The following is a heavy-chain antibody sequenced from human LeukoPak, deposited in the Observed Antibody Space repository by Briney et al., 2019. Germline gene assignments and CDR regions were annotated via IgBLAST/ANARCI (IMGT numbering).Heavy chain of an antibody. V-gene: IGHV3-11*04. Sequence: PGGSLRLSCAASDVSFSDYYMSWIRQAPGKGLEWLSYISGSGTIIYYADSVKGRFTVSRDNAKNSLYLQMNSLRVEDTALYYCARDAEAGTGWFDPWGQGTLVTVSS. J-gene: IGHJ5*02. CDR1: DVSFSDYY. CDR3: ARDAEAGTGWFDP. CDR2: ISGSGTII. D-gene: IGHD6-19*01.